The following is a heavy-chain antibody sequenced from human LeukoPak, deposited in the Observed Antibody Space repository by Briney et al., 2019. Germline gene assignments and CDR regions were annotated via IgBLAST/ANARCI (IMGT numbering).Heavy chain of an antibody. Sequence: PSETLSLTCTVSGGSISSYYWSWIRQPPGKGLEWIGCIYYSGYTNYKSSLKSRVTISVDTSKNQFSLKLSSVTAADTAVYYCAGALRFLNYYYYYMDVWGKGTTVTVSS. D-gene: IGHD3-3*01. V-gene: IGHV4-59*12. J-gene: IGHJ6*03. CDR2: IYYSGYT. CDR1: GGSISSYY. CDR3: AGALRFLNYYYYYMDV.